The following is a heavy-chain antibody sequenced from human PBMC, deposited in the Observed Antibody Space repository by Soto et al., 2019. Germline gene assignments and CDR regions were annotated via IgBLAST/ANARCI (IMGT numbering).Heavy chain of an antibody. D-gene: IGHD5-18*01. V-gene: IGHV1-69*01. Sequence: QVQLVQSGAEVKKPGSSVKVSCKASGGTFSSYAISWVRQAPGQGLEWMGGIIPIFGTANYAQKFQGRVTITADESTSTAYMELSSLRSEDTAVYYCAATGDTAMAPRPYWYFDLWGRGTLVTVSS. CDR2: IIPIFGTA. J-gene: IGHJ2*01. CDR3: AATGDTAMAPRPYWYFDL. CDR1: GGTFSSYA.